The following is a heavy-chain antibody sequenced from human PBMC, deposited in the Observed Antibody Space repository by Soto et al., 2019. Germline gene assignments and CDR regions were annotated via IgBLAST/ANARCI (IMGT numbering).Heavy chain of an antibody. J-gene: IGHJ4*02. Sequence: GGSLRLSCAASGFTFSGYVMSWVRQAPGKGLEWVSTIDGPGGSTYYADSVKGRFTISRDNSKNTLYLEMNSLRAEDTAVYCCAKQFGVVAYDYWGQGTLVTVSS. CDR1: GFTFSGYV. V-gene: IGHV3-23*01. D-gene: IGHD3-3*01. CDR3: AKQFGVVAYDY. CDR2: IDGPGGST.